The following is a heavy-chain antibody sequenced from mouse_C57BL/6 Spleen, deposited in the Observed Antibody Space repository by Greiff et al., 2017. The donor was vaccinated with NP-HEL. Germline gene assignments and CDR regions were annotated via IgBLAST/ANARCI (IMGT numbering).Heavy chain of an antibody. CDR2: IDPETGGT. J-gene: IGHJ3*01. CDR1: GYTFTDYE. CDR3: TRPPYYGSSYGFAY. D-gene: IGHD1-1*01. Sequence: LVESGAELVRPGASVTLSCKASGYTFTDYEMHWVKQTPVHGLEWIGAIDPETGGTAYNQKFKGKAILTADKSSSTAYMELRSLTSEDSAVYYCTRPPYYGSSYGFAYWGQGTLVTVSA. V-gene: IGHV1-15*01.